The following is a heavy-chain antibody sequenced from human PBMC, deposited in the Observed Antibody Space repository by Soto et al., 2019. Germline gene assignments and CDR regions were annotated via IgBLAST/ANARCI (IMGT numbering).Heavy chain of an antibody. CDR3: ARHPERIAQIGWFDP. CDR2: IWYDGSNK. V-gene: IGHV3-33*01. CDR1: GFTFRSFG. D-gene: IGHD6-13*01. Sequence: GGSLRLSCEASGFTFRSFGMHWVRQAPGKGLEWVAIIWYDGSNKYYADSVKGRFTISRDNSKNTLYLQMNSLRVEDTAVYYCARHPERIAQIGWFDPWGQGTLVTVSS. J-gene: IGHJ5*02.